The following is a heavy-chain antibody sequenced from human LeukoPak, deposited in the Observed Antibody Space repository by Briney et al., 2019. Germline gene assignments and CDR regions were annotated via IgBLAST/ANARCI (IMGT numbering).Heavy chain of an antibody. CDR2: TIPIFGTA. CDR3: ATEPPGRNYYDSSGSYYFDY. Sequence: ASVKVSCKASGGTFSSYAISWVRQAPGQGLEWMGGTIPIFGTANYAQKFQGRVTITTDESTSTAYMELSSLRSEDTAVYYCATEPPGRNYYDSSGSYYFDYWGQGTLVTVSS. CDR1: GGTFSSYA. J-gene: IGHJ4*02. V-gene: IGHV1-69*05. D-gene: IGHD3-22*01.